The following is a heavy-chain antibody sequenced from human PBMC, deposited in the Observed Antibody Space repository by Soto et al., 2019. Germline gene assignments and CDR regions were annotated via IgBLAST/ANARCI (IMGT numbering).Heavy chain of an antibody. CDR1: GGSISSYY. D-gene: IGHD5-12*01. Sequence: SETLSLTCSVSGGSISSYYWSWIRQPPGKGLEWIGYIYYTGSTNYNPSLKSRVTISVDTSKNQFSLNLSSLTAADTAVYYCARDGEVASNLHWVDLWGQGNLVTVSS. J-gene: IGHJ5*02. V-gene: IGHV4-59*01. CDR3: ARDGEVASNLHWVDL. CDR2: IYYTGST.